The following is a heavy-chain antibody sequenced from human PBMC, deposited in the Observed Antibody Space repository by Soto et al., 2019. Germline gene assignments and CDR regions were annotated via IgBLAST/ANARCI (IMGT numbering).Heavy chain of an antibody. J-gene: IGHJ4*02. V-gene: IGHV1-69*01. CDR3: AGDRYYERSGYYYESDY. CDR2: IIPRLGST. CDR1: GGTFSNYG. D-gene: IGHD3-22*01. Sequence: QVQLVQSGAEVKMPGSSVKVSCKAYGGTFSNYGISWVRQAPGQELEWMGGIIPRLGSTKTAQSFQRRVTFTANESTSTAYMELSRLRSEDTAVSYCAGDRYYERSGYYYESDYLSQGTLVTVSS.